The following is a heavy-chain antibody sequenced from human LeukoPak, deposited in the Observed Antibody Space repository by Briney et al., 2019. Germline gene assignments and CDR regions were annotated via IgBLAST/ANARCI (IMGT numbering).Heavy chain of an antibody. Sequence: SETLSPTCTVSGDSISSYYWSWIRQPPGKGLEWIGYIDYSGNINYNPSLKNRVTISVDPSKNQFSLRLSSVTAADTAAYYCARGLTGYSTGWYADYWGQGTLVTVSS. J-gene: IGHJ4*02. CDR1: GDSISSYY. D-gene: IGHD6-19*01. CDR3: ARGLTGYSTGWYADY. V-gene: IGHV4-59*08. CDR2: IDYSGNI.